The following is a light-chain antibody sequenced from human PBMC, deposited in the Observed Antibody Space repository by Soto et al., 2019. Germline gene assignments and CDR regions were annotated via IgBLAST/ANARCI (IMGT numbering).Light chain of an antibody. CDR1: QAIRND. CDR3: LQHNSYPWT. Sequence: TQSPSPLSASVGDRVTITCRASQAIRNDLGWYQQKSGKAPKRLIYAASSLQSGVPSRFSAYGSGTEFTLTITSLQPEDFATYYCLQHNSYPWTFGQGTKV. CDR2: AAS. J-gene: IGKJ1*01. V-gene: IGKV1-17*01.